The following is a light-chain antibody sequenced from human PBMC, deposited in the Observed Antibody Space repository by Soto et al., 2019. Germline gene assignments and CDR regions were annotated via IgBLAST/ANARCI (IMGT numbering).Light chain of an antibody. V-gene: IGKV1-5*03. CDR1: QTIDSW. CDR2: KAS. Sequence: DIQMTQSPSTLSASVGDRVTITCRASQTIDSWLAWYQQRPGKPPNLLIYKASTLASGVPSRFSGSGSGTEFTLTISSLQPDDFATYYCQQYNSYSATFGQGTKVDI. CDR3: QQYNSYSAT. J-gene: IGKJ1*01.